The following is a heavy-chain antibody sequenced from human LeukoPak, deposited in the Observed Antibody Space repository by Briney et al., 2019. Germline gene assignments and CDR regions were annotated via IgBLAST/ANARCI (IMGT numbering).Heavy chain of an antibody. Sequence: GRSLRLSCAASGFTFSSYGMHWVRQAPGKGLEWVAVIWYDGSNKYYADSVKGRFTISRDNSKNTLYLQMNSLRAEDTAVYYCARESIVVPAAIHQGRDNYYYGMDVWGQGTTVTVSS. D-gene: IGHD2-2*02. CDR2: IWYDGSNK. CDR1: GFTFSSYG. CDR3: ARESIVVPAAIHQGRDNYYYGMDV. J-gene: IGHJ6*02. V-gene: IGHV3-33*01.